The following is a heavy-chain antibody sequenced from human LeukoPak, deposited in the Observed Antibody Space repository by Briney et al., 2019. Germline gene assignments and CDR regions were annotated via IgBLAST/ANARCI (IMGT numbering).Heavy chain of an antibody. CDR1: GGSISSGSYY. V-gene: IGHV4-39*07. CDR3: ARRSFDY. Sequence: SETLSLTCTVSGGSISSGSYYWSWIRQPPGKGLEWIGEINHSGSTNYNPSLKSRVTISVDTSKNQFSLKLSSVTAADTAVYYCARRSFDYWGQGTLVTVSS. J-gene: IGHJ4*02. CDR2: INHSGST.